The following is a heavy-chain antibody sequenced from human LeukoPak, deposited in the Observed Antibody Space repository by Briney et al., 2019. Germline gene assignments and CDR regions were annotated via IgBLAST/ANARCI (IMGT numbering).Heavy chain of an antibody. V-gene: IGHV3-53*01. CDR1: GFTVLSNY. CDR3: ARERSYYYYYMDV. J-gene: IGHJ6*03. Sequence: PGGSLRLSCAASGFTVLSNYMSWVRQAPGKGLEWVSVIYSDGTTYYADSVQGRFTISRDNSKNTVYLQMKSLRAEDTAVYFCARERSYYYYYMDVWGKGTTVTVSS. D-gene: IGHD3-10*01. CDR2: IYSDGTT.